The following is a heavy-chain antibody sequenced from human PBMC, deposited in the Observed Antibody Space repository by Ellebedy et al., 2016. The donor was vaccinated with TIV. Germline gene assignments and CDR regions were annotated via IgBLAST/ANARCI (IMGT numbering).Heavy chain of an antibody. CDR1: GFIFSSHN. CDR2: ISSSGSYI. J-gene: IGHJ4*02. D-gene: IGHD5-12*01. V-gene: IGHV3-21*01. CDR3: ARDTSGQTIDH. Sequence: PGGSLRLSCAASGFIFSSHNMNWVRQAPGKGLEWASSISSSGSYIYYADSAKGRFTISRDNAKNSLYLQMNSLRAEDTAVYYCARDTSGQTIDHWGQGTLVTVSS.